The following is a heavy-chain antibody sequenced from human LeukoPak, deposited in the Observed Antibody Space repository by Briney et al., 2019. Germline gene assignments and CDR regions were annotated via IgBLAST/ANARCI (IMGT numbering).Heavy chain of an antibody. CDR1: GFTFSSYA. CDR2: ISGSGGST. J-gene: IGHJ4*02. Sequence: GGSLRLSCAASGFTFSSYAMSWVRQAPGKGLEWVSAISGSGGSTYYADSVKGRFTISRDNSKNTLYLQMNSLRAEDTAVYYCAIVIVVVPAASFDYWGQGTLVTVSS. D-gene: IGHD2-2*01. CDR3: AIVIVVVPAASFDY. V-gene: IGHV3-23*01.